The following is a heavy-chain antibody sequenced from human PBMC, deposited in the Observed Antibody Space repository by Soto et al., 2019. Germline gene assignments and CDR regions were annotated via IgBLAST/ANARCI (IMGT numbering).Heavy chain of an antibody. V-gene: IGHV3-33*01. CDR2: IWYDGSNK. D-gene: IGHD2-2*01. CDR3: ARDCSSTSCYDAFYI. Sequence: QVQLVESGGGVVQPGRSLRLSCAASGFTFSSYGMHWVRQAPGKGLEWVAVIWYDGSNKYYADSVKGRFTISRDNSKNTLYLQMNSLRAEDTAVYYCARDCSSTSCYDAFYIWGQGTMVTVSS. J-gene: IGHJ3*02. CDR1: GFTFSSYG.